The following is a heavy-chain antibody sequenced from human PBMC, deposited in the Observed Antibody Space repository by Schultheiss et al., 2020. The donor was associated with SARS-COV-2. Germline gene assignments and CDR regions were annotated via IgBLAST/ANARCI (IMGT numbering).Heavy chain of an antibody. CDR2: IWYDGSNK. CDR1: GFTFSSYW. CDR3: VKGSSSRPSSAFDI. D-gene: IGHD6-6*01. V-gene: IGHV3-33*03. Sequence: GGSLRLSCAASGFTFSSYWMSWVRQAPGKGLEWVAVIWYDGSNKYYADSVKGRFTISRDNAKNSLYLQMNSLRAEDTAVYYCVKGSSSRPSSAFDIWGQGTMVTVSS. J-gene: IGHJ3*02.